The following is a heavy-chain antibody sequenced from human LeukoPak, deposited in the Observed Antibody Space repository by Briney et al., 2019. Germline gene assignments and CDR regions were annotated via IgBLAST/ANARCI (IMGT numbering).Heavy chain of an antibody. CDR1: GFTLRSYA. CDR2: ISSGGDST. V-gene: IGHV3-23*01. Sequence: GGSRRPSFAASGFTLRSYAMGWVRQAPGKGLEWVSAISSGGDSTYYADSVKGRFTISRDNSKNTLSLQMNSLRAEDTAVYYCAKPIRGYYGTDYWGQGTLVTVSS. D-gene: IGHD3-10*01. J-gene: IGHJ4*02. CDR3: AKPIRGYYGTDY.